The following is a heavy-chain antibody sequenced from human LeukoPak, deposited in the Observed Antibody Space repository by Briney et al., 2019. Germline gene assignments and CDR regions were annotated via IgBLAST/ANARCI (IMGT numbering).Heavy chain of an antibody. CDR1: GGSFSGYY. J-gene: IGHJ4*02. D-gene: IGHD4-17*01. CDR3: ARVAYGDFDY. V-gene: IGHV4-34*01. CDR2: INHSGST. Sequence: PSETLSLTCAVYGGSFSGYYWSWIRQPPGKGLEWIGEINHSGSTNYNPSLKSRVTISVDTSKNQFPLKLSSVTAADTAVYYCARVAYGDFDYWGQGTLVTVSS.